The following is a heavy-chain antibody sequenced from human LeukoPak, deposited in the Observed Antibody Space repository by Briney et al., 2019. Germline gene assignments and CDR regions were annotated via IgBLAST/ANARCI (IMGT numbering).Heavy chain of an antibody. CDR1: GFTVSDNN. J-gene: IGHJ4*02. CDR3: VRVHGGGY. D-gene: IGHD3-16*01. CDR2: LHRDGSV. Sequence: GGSLRLSCTASGFTVSDNNMIWVRQAPGKGLEWVSTLHRDGSVRYADSVNGRFTISRDDSKNTLSLQMSSLRDEDTAVYYCVRVHGGGYWGQGTLVTVSS. V-gene: IGHV3-53*01.